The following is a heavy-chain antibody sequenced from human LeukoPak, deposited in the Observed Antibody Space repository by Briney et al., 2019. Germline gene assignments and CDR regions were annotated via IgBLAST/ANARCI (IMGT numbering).Heavy chain of an antibody. V-gene: IGHV1-46*01. CDR1: GYTFTSYY. Sequence: ASVTVSCKASGYTFTSYYMHWVRQAPGEGLEWMGIINPSGGSTSYAQKFQGRVTMTRDMSTSTVYMELSSLRSEDTAVYYCARVAAEVVGVPGAIGFGWLRRDYYYMDVGGKGTTVIVSS. J-gene: IGHJ6*03. CDR2: INPSGGST. D-gene: IGHD2-2*02. CDR3: ARVAAEVVGVPGAIGFGWLRRDYYYMDV.